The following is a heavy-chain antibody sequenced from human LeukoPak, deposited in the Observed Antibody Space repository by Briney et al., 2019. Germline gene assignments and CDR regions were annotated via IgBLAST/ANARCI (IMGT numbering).Heavy chain of an antibody. CDR3: ARGPKWSGSYYYFDY. D-gene: IGHD1-26*01. CDR2: MNPNSGNT. CDR1: GYTFTSYD. V-gene: IGHV1-8*01. Sequence: ASVTVSFKTSGYTFTSYDIYWVRQATGQGLEWMGWMNPNSGNTGYAQKFQGRVTITRNTSISTAYMELSSLRSEDTAVYYCARGPKWSGSYYYFDYWGQGTLVTVSS. J-gene: IGHJ4*02.